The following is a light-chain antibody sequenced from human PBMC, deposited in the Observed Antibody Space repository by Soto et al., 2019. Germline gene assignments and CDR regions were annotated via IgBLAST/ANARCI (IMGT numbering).Light chain of an antibody. CDR2: EVT. Sequence: QSALTQPPSASGSLGQSVIISCTGTSSDGGGYNHVSWYQQHPGKAPKLMIYEVTRRPTGVPDRFSGSKSGNTASLTVSGLQAEDEADYYCISSAGGNTFYVFGTGTKLTVL. CDR1: SSDGGGYNH. CDR3: ISSAGGNTFYV. V-gene: IGLV2-8*01. J-gene: IGLJ1*01.